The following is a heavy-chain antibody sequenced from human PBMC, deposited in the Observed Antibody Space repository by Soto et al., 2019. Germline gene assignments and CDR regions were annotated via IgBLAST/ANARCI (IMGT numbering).Heavy chain of an antibody. CDR3: AKRQGTGLAAKNFDF. D-gene: IGHD2-15*01. V-gene: IGHV3-23*01. CDR1: GFPFSNHA. J-gene: IGHJ4*02. CDR2: ISDGGDLI. Sequence: EVQLLESGGGLVQPGGSLRVSCAASGFPFSNHAMSWVRQAPGKGLEWVSGISDGGDLIYYAGSVKGRFSMSRDNSENMLYLQMTNLRAEDTAIYFCAKRQGTGLAAKNFDFWGQGTLVTVSS.